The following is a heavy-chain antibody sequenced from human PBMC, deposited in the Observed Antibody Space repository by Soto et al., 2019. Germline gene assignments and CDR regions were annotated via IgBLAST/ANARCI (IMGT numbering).Heavy chain of an antibody. Sequence: QVQLQESGPGLVEPSGTLSLTCTVSGGSISTDNWWSWVRPPPGKGLEWIGETYHSGSTHYNPSLNGRVTMSVDNAKNQCSLTLSSTTAADTGVYYCAKDSHWGLGYWGQGTLVTVSS. J-gene: IGHJ4*02. CDR2: TYHSGST. CDR1: GGSISTDNW. V-gene: IGHV4-4*02. CDR3: AKDSHWGLGY. D-gene: IGHD7-27*01.